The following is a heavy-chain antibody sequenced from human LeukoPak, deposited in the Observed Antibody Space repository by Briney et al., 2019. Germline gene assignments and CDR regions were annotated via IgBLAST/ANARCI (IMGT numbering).Heavy chain of an antibody. CDR3: ARMDYDFWTDAFDI. CDR1: GFTFSSYS. V-gene: IGHV3-21*01. CDR2: ISSSSSYI. D-gene: IGHD3-3*01. Sequence: GGSLRLSCAASGFTFSSYSMNWVRQAPGKGLEWVSSISSSSSYIYYADSVKGRFTISRDNAKNSLYLQMNSLRAEDTAVYYCARMDYDFWTDAFDIWGQGTMVTVSS. J-gene: IGHJ3*02.